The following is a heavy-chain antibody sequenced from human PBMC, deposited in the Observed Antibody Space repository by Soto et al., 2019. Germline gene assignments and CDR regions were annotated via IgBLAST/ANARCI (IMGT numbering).Heavy chain of an antibody. D-gene: IGHD2-15*01. V-gene: IGHV3-33*01. CDR2: IWHDGSNK. CDR3: ARVEYCSGGSCYYYYGMDV. Sequence: QVQLVESGGGVVQPGRSLRLSCAASGFTFSSYGMHWVRQAPGKGLEWVAVIWHDGSNKYYADSVKGRFTISRDNSKNTLYLQMNSLRAEDTAVYYCARVEYCSGGSCYYYYGMDVWGQGTTVTVSS. CDR1: GFTFSSYG. J-gene: IGHJ6*02.